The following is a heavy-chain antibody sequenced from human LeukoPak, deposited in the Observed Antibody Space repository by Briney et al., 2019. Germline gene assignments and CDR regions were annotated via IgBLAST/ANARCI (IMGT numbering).Heavy chain of an antibody. V-gene: IGHV1-69*05. J-gene: IGHJ5*02. D-gene: IGHD6-6*01. CDR2: IIPIFGTA. CDR3: ARDTSSSFYWFDP. Sequence: SVKVSCKASGGTFSSYAISWVRQAPGQGLEWMGKIIPIFGTANYAQKFQGRVTITTDESTSTAYMELSSLRSEDTAVYYCARDTSSSFYWFDPWGQGTLVTVSS. CDR1: GGTFSSYA.